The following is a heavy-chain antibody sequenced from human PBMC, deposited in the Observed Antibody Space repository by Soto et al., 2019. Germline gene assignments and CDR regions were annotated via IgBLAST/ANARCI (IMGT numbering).Heavy chain of an antibody. V-gene: IGHV3-30*18. CDR3: AKDHVITIFGVVISGFDY. Sequence: GGSLRLSCAASGFTFSSYGMHWVRQAPGKGLEWVAVISYDGSNKYYADSVKGRFTISRDNSKNTLYLQMNSLRAEDTAVYYYAKDHVITIFGVVISGFDYWGQGTLVTVSS. J-gene: IGHJ4*02. D-gene: IGHD3-3*01. CDR1: GFTFSSYG. CDR2: ISYDGSNK.